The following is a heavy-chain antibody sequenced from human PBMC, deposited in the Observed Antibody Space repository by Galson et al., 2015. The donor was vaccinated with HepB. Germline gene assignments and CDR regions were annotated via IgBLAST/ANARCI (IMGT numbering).Heavy chain of an antibody. J-gene: IGHJ4*02. CDR2: IWYDGSNK. CDR1: GFTFSSYG. Sequence: SLRLSCAASGFTFSSYGMHWVRQAPGKGLEWVAVIWYDGSNKYYADSVKGRFTISRDNSKNTLYLQMNSLRAEDTAVYYCARDQGYCSSTSCYGGFDYWGQGTLVTVSS. D-gene: IGHD2-2*01. V-gene: IGHV3-33*01. CDR3: ARDQGYCSSTSCYGGFDY.